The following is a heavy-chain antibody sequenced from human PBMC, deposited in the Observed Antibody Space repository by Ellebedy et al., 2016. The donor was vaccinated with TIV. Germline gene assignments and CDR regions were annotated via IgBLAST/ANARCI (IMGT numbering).Heavy chain of an antibody. D-gene: IGHD3-22*01. V-gene: IGHV5-10-1*01. CDR3: ARQASSGYYYSADY. CDR1: GYSFTSYW. Sequence: GESLKISCTGSGYSFTSYWISWVRQLPGKGLEWMGRIDPSDSYTNYSPSFQGHVTISADKSISTADLQWSSLKASDTAMYYCARQASSGYYYSADYWGQGTLVTVSS. CDR2: IDPSDSYT. J-gene: IGHJ4*02.